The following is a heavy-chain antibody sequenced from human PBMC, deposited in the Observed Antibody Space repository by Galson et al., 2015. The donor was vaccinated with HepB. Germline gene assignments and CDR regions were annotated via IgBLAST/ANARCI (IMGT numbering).Heavy chain of an antibody. CDR1: GFTFSSYG. CDR3: AKGMTTVVTFLDY. CDR2: ISYDGSNK. D-gene: IGHD4-23*01. V-gene: IGHV3-30*18. Sequence: SLRLSCAASGFTFSSYGMHWVRQAPGKGLEWVAVISYDGSNKYYADSVKGRFTISRDNSKNTLYLQMNSLRAEDTAVYYCAKGMTTVVTFLDYWGQGTLVTVSS. J-gene: IGHJ4*02.